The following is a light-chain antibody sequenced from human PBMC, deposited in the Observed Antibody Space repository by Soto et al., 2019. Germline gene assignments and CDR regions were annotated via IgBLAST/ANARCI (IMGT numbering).Light chain of an antibody. CDR1: QDIGNW. J-gene: IGKJ1*01. CDR2: TAS. CDR3: QHYNSYSEA. V-gene: IGKV1D-16*01. Sequence: DIQMTQSPSSLSASVGDRVTITCRASQDIGNWLAWFQQKPGKAPKSLIYTASNLHSGVPSRFSGSGSGTEFTLTISSLQPDDFATYYCQHYNSYSEAFGQGTKVDIK.